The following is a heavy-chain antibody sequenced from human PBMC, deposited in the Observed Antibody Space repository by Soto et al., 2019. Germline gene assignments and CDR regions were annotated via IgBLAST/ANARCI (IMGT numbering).Heavy chain of an antibody. D-gene: IGHD1-20*01. CDR3: ARSPGITVNRASQHPMDV. CDR2: IIPIFGKP. J-gene: IGHJ6*02. CDR1: GDTFNTFA. Sequence: QVQLVQSGAEVKKPGSSVTVSCKASGDTFNTFAFSWVRQAPGQGLEWMGGIIPIFGKPDYAQKFPGRVTISADESTRTISLEVSSLRSEDTAVYYCARSPGITVNRASQHPMDVWGQGTTVTVSS. V-gene: IGHV1-69*01.